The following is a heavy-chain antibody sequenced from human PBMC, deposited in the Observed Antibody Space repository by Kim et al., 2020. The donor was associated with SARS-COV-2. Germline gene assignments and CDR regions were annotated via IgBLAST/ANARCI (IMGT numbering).Heavy chain of an antibody. J-gene: IGHJ4*02. D-gene: IGHD3-10*01. CDR2: IISNGGST. CDR1: GFTFNIYA. Sequence: GGSLRLSCAASGFTFNIYAMSWVRQAPGKGLEWVSSIISNGGSTCYADSVKGRFTISRDNSKNTLNLQMNSLRAEDTALYYCAKRHGSGSYYNLFFDYWGQGTLVTVSS. V-gene: IGHV3-23*01. CDR3: AKRHGSGSYYNLFFDY.